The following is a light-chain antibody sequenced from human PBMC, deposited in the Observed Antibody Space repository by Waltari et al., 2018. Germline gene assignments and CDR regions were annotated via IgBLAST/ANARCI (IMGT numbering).Light chain of an antibody. CDR1: SSDVGGYNY. Sequence: QSALTQPASVSGFPGQSITISCTGTSSDVGGYNYVSWYQQHPAKPPKLMIFDVSDRPSGGSKRLSGSKSGNTAALTISGLQAEDEAAYYCSSYTGGGTSPVVFGGGTTLTVL. CDR3: SSYTGGGTSPVV. V-gene: IGLV2-14*03. J-gene: IGLJ2*01. CDR2: DVS.